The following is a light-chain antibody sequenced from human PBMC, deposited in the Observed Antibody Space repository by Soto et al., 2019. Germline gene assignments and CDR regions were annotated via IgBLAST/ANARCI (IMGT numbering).Light chain of an antibody. CDR3: QHYNSYSEA. Sequence: DIQMTQSPSTLSGSVGDRVTITCRASQTISSWLAWYQQKPGKAPKLLIYKASTLKSGVPSRFSRSGSGTEFTPTISSLQPDDFATYYCQHYNSYSEAFGQGTKVDIK. V-gene: IGKV1-5*03. CDR1: QTISSW. CDR2: KAS. J-gene: IGKJ1*01.